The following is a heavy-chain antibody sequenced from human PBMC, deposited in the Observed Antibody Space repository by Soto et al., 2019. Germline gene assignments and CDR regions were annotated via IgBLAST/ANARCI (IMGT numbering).Heavy chain of an antibody. CDR2: IIPVFGTA. J-gene: IGHJ6*02. Sequence: SVKVSCKTSGGTFSSYGIGWVRQAPGQGLEWMGGIIPVFGTANYAQKFQGRVTITADESTSTAYMELSSLRSEDTAVYYCARTEYDSSGYYSHYYYGMDVWGQGTTVTVS. D-gene: IGHD3-22*01. CDR1: GGTFSSYG. CDR3: ARTEYDSSGYYSHYYYGMDV. V-gene: IGHV1-69*13.